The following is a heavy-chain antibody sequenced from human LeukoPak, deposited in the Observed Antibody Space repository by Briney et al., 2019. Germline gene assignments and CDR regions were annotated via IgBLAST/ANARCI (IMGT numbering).Heavy chain of an antibody. V-gene: IGHV4-4*07. J-gene: IGHJ4*02. CDR1: GASITTSYW. CDR2: IHTNGQI. Sequence: PSETLSLTCTVSGASITTSYWWSWVRQPAGKGLEWIGRIHTNGQINYNPSLESRVTISVDTSKNQFSLKLSSVTAADTAVYYCARGNAITIFGVVNIRGYFDYWGQGTLVTVSS. D-gene: IGHD3-3*01. CDR3: ARGNAITIFGVVNIRGYFDY.